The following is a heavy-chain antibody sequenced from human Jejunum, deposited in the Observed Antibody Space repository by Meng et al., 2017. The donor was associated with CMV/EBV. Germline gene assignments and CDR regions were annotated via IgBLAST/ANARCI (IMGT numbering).Heavy chain of an antibody. D-gene: IGHD2-2*01. J-gene: IGHJ5*02. Sequence: GVSVITSNMTWVRQAPGKGLEWVSAIYSGGRTYYADSVKGRFTISRDSATSSLFLQMNSLRAEDTALYYCARGPVSTSPWWWFDPWGQGTLVTVSS. V-gene: IGHV3-53*01. CDR2: IYSGGRT. CDR3: ARGPVSTSPWWWFDP. CDR1: GVSVITSN.